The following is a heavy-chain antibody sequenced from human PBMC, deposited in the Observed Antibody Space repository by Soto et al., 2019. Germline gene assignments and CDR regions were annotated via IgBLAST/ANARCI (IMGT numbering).Heavy chain of an antibody. D-gene: IGHD1-26*01. CDR2: IYYSGTT. Sequence: SETLSLTCAVSGYSISSSNWWGWIRQPPGKGLEWIGYIYYSGTTYYNPSLKSRVTMSVDTSKNQFSLKLTSVTAVDTAVYYCAKREIQGPIDYWGQGTLVTVSS. J-gene: IGHJ4*02. CDR3: AKREIQGPIDY. V-gene: IGHV4-28*01. CDR1: GYSISSSNW.